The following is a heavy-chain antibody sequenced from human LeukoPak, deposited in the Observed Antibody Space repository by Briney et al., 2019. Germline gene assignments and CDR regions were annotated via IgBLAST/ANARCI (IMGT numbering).Heavy chain of an antibody. V-gene: IGHV7-4-1*02. CDR3: ARDHGSSSSSDEYNWFDP. Sequence: ASVKVSCKAAGYTFTSYAMNWVRQAPGQGLEWMGWINTNTGNPTYAQGFTGRFVFSLDTSVSTAYLQISSLKTEDTAVYYCARDHGSSSSSDEYNWFDPWGQGTLVTVSS. D-gene: IGHD6-13*01. CDR2: INTNTGNP. CDR1: GYTFTSYA. J-gene: IGHJ5*02.